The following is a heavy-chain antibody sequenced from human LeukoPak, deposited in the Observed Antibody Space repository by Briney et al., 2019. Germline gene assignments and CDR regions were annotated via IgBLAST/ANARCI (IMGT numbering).Heavy chain of an antibody. Sequence: ASVKVSCKASGGTFSSYAISWVRQAPGQGLEWMGGIIPIFGTAYYAQKFQGRVTITTDESTSTAYMELSSLRSEDTAVYYCARVGIVGATADYWGQGTLVTVSS. CDR2: IIPIFGTA. D-gene: IGHD1-26*01. V-gene: IGHV1-69*05. J-gene: IGHJ4*02. CDR1: GGTFSSYA. CDR3: ARVGIVGATADY.